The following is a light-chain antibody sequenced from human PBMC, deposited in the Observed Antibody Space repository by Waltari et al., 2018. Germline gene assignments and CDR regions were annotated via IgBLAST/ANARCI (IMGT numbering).Light chain of an antibody. CDR1: EDVSIY. V-gene: IGKV3-11*01. CDR2: DAS. CDR3: QQRRNWPPLT. J-gene: IGKJ4*01. Sequence: ETVLTQSPATLSLSPEERATLSCRASEDVSIYLAWYQQKPGQAPRLLIYDASNRATGIPTRFSGSGSGTDFTLTISSLEPEDFALYYCQQRRNWPPLTFGGGTKVE.